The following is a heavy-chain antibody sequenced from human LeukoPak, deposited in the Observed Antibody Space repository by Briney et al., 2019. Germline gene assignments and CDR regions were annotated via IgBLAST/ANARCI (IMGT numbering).Heavy chain of an antibody. V-gene: IGHV1-2*02. CDR1: GYTFTGYY. Sequence: ASVKVSCKASGYTFTGYYMHWVRQAPGQGLEWMGWINPNSGGTNYAQKFQGRVTMTRDTSISTAYMELSRLRSDDTAVYYCARDRTRYCSGGSCYHLDYWGQGTLVTVSS. J-gene: IGHJ4*02. D-gene: IGHD2-15*01. CDR3: ARDRTRYCSGGSCYHLDY. CDR2: INPNSGGT.